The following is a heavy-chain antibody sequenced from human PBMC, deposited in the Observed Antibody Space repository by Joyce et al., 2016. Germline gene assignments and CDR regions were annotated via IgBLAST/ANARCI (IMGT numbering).Heavy chain of an antibody. CDR1: GFTFSNYC. CDR3: AKNMRSGWYGGFDF. CDR2: ITNNAMEK. J-gene: IGHJ4*02. Sequence: QVRLVESGGGVVQPGRSLRLSCAASGFTFSNYCMHWVRQAAGKGLQWGPVITNNAMEKYYVDSVKGRFTISRDNSRNTLYLQMNSLRAEDTAIYYCAKNMRSGWYGGFDFWGQGILVTVSS. D-gene: IGHD6-19*01. V-gene: IGHV3-30*18.